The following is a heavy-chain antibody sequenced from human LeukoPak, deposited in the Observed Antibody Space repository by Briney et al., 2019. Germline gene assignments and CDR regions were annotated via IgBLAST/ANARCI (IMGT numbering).Heavy chain of an antibody. CDR2: IKEDGSEK. J-gene: IGHJ4*02. V-gene: IGHV3-7*01. Sequence: GGSLRLPCAASGFTFRSNWMSWVRQAPGKGLEWVANIKEDGSEKYYVDSLKGRLTISRDNAKDSLYLQMNSLRAEDTAVYYCARARGYFDNWGQGTLVTVSS. D-gene: IGHD3-10*01. CDR3: ARARGYFDN. CDR1: GFTFRSNW.